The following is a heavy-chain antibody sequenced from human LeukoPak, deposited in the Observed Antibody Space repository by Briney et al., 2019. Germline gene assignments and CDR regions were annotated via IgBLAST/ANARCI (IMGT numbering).Heavy chain of an antibody. D-gene: IGHD2-2*01. CDR1: GGTFSSYA. V-gene: IGHV1-69*05. CDR2: IIPIFGTA. CDR3: ARGSIVVVPAANPHDAFDI. J-gene: IGHJ3*02. Sequence: GASVKVSCKASGGTFSSYAISWVRQAPGQGLEWMGGIIPIFGTANYAQKFQGRVTITTDESTSTAYMELSSLRSEDTVVYYCARGSIVVVPAANPHDAFDIWGQGTMVTVSS.